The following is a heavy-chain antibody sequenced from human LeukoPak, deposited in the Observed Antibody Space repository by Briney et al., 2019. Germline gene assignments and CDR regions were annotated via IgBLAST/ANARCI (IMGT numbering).Heavy chain of an antibody. Sequence: PSETLSHTSIESGGSISTYYWSWIRQPPGKGLEWIGYIYYSGSTNYNPSLKSRVTMLVDTSKNQFSLKLSSVTAADTAVYYCARSSHCSGGSCYSLTGVGYWGQGTLVTVSS. J-gene: IGHJ4*02. D-gene: IGHD2-15*01. CDR3: ARSSHCSGGSCYSLTGVGY. CDR2: IYYSGST. V-gene: IGHV4-59*01. CDR1: GGSISTYY.